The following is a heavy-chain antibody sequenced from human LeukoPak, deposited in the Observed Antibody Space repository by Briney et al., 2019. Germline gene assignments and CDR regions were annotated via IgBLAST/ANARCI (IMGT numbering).Heavy chain of an antibody. CDR2: IYYSGST. J-gene: IGHJ4*02. Sequence: PSETLSLTCTVSGGSISSSSYYWGWIRQPPGKGLEWIGSIYYSGSTYYNPSLKSRVTISVDTSKNQFSLKLSSVTAADTAVYYCARSLYFQGYCSSTSCYPHDYWGQGTLVTVSS. D-gene: IGHD2-2*01. V-gene: IGHV4-39*01. CDR3: ARSLYFQGYCSSTSCYPHDY. CDR1: GGSISSSSYY.